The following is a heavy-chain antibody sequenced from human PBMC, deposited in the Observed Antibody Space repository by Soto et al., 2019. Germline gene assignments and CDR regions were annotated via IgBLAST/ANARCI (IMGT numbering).Heavy chain of an antibody. J-gene: IGHJ4*02. CDR2: IYYSGIT. D-gene: IGHD2-8*02. CDR3: ARGGGVYYFDY. Sequence: SETLSLNCTVSGGSISSYYWSWIRQPPGKGLEWIGYIYYSGITDYNPSLKSRVTISVDTSKSQFSLKLSSVTAADTAVYYCARGGGVYYFDYWGQGTLVTVSS. CDR1: GGSISSYY. V-gene: IGHV4-59*01.